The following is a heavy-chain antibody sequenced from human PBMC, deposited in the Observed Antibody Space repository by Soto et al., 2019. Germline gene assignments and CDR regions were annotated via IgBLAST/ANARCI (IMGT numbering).Heavy chain of an antibody. CDR2: IIPILGIA. CDR1: GGTNRSYT. Sequence: SVKLSCKDCGGTNRSYTISCVRQAPGQGLEWMGRIIPILGIANYAQKFQGRVTITADKSTSTAYMELSSLRSEDTAVYYCARLIVGATTNAFDIWGQGTMVTVSS. J-gene: IGHJ3*02. V-gene: IGHV1-69*02. CDR3: ARLIVGATTNAFDI. D-gene: IGHD1-26*01.